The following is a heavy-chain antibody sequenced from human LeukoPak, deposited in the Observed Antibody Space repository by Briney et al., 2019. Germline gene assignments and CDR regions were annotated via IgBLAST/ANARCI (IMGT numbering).Heavy chain of an antibody. Sequence: SETLSLTCTVSGASISSYYWSWIRQPPGKGLEWIGYIYYSGSTNYNPSLKSRVTISVDTSKNQFSLKLSSVTAADTAVYYCARVLWFGEGGYYGMDVWGQGTTVTVSS. CDR1: GASISSYY. D-gene: IGHD3-10*01. CDR2: IYYSGST. CDR3: ARVLWFGEGGYYGMDV. V-gene: IGHV4-59*01. J-gene: IGHJ6*02.